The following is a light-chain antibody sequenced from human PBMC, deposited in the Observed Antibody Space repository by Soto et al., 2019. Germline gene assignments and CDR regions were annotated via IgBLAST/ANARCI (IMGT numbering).Light chain of an antibody. J-gene: IGKJ1*01. CDR3: QQYNSYSRT. CDR1: QTISSW. Sequence: DLEMTQSPSTQSGSVVARVTNTYQASQTISSWLAWYQQKPGKAPKLLIYKASTLKSGVPSRFSGSGSGTEFTLTISSLQPDDFATYYCQQYNSYSRTVGQGTKVDNK. CDR2: KAS. V-gene: IGKV1-5*03.